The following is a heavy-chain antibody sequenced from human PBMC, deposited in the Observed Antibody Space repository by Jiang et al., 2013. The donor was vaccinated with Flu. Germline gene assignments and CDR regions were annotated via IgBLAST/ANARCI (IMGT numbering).Heavy chain of an antibody. D-gene: IGHD6-19*01. Sequence: GSGLVKPSQTLSLTCTVSGGSISSGSYYWSWIRQPAGKGLEWIGRIYTSGSTNYNPSLKSRVTISVDTSKNQFSLKLSSVTAADTAVYYCARGRLVQDYFDYWGQGTLVTVSS. J-gene: IGHJ4*02. CDR3: ARGRLVQDYFDY. CDR2: IYTSGST. V-gene: IGHV4-61*02. CDR1: GGSISSGSYY.